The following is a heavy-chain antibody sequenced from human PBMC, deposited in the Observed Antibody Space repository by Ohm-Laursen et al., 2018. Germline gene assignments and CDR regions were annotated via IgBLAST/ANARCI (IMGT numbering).Heavy chain of an antibody. CDR1: GYTFTGYY. Sequence: ASVKVSCKTSGYTFTGYYMHWVRQAPGQGLEWMGWINPNSGGTNYAQKFQGRVTMTRDTSISTAYMELSRLRSDDTAVYYCARDFSAVNVDGVAMIVVVMGYWGQGTLVTVSS. J-gene: IGHJ4*02. CDR2: INPNSGGT. CDR3: ARDFSAVNVDGVAMIVVVMGY. D-gene: IGHD3-22*01. V-gene: IGHV1-2*02.